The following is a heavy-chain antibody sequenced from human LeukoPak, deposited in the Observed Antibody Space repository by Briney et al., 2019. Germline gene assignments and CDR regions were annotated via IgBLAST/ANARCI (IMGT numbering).Heavy chain of an antibody. CDR1: EFTFSSYG. CDR2: IWYDGSKK. V-gene: IGHV3-30*02. Sequence: GGSLRLSCAASEFTFSSYGLHWVRQAPGKGLEWVAFIWYDGSKKYYADSVKGRFVISRDNSNNRLYLQINSVRVEDTAMYYCAKDHCSGFPGCHYFDFWGRGTLVTVSS. J-gene: IGHJ2*01. CDR3: AKDHCSGFPGCHYFDF. D-gene: IGHD2-15*01.